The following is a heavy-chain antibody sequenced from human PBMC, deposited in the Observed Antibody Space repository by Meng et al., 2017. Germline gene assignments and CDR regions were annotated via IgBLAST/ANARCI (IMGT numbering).Heavy chain of an antibody. D-gene: IGHD4-17*01. CDR1: GGSISSYY. J-gene: IGHJ6*02. Sequence: GSLRLSCTVSGGSISSYYWSWIRQPAGKGLEWIGRIYTSGSTNYNPSLKSRVTMSVDTSKNQFSLKLSSVTAADTAVYYCARTMTTGYGMDVWGQGTTVTVSS. CDR3: ARTMTTGYGMDV. V-gene: IGHV4-4*07. CDR2: IYTSGST.